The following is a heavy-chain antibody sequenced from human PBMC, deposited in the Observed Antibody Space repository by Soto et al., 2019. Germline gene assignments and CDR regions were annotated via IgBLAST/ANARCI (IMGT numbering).Heavy chain of an antibody. D-gene: IGHD3-10*01. V-gene: IGHV4-31*11. CDR2: ISYGWIT. J-gene: IGHJ4*01. Sequence: RLCRTCAVSGGSISSGGHYWSWIRQHPGKGLEWSGYISYGWITYYNPSLNSRATISGDTSKNQFSRKLSSVTGADMAVHSWARRGYYYANGGQYVYDYWGQGILVTVYS. CDR1: GGSISSGGHY. CDR3: ARRGYYYANGGQYVYDY.